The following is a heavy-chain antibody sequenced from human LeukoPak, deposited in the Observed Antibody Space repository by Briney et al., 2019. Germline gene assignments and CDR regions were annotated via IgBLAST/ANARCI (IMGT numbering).Heavy chain of an antibody. CDR2: IGAYNDNT. CDR3: ARAGAAVTMFFDF. J-gene: IGHJ4*02. CDR1: GGTFSSYA. Sequence: ASVKVSCKASGGTFSSYAITWVRRAPGQGVEWMGWIGAYNDNTNYPQKFQGRVTLTTDTSTSTAYMELRSLTSDDTALYYCARAGAAVTMFFDFWGQGTLVTVSS. D-gene: IGHD4-17*01. V-gene: IGHV1-18*01.